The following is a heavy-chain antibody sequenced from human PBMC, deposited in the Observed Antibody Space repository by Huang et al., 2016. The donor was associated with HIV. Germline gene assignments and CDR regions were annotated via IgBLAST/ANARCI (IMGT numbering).Heavy chain of an antibody. CDR1: GVSFSNYA. D-gene: IGHD5-12*01. CDR2: ISNDGTTT. CDR3: TREYTVAGAFDI. V-gene: IGHV3-30-3*01. Sequence: QGQLVESGGGVVRPGGSLRRSCAASGVSFSNYAMHWVRQAPGKRLEGLTFISNDGTTTYYANSVKGRFTISRDNFKNTLYLQMNRLRGDDTAVYYCTREYTVAGAFDIWGQGTMVTVSS. J-gene: IGHJ3*02.